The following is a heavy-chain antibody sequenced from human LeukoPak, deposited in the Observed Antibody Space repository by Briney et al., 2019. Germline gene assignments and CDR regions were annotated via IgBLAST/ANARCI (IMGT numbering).Heavy chain of an antibody. CDR3: AKNSGYSWQYFFDY. D-gene: IGHD6-25*01. V-gene: IGHV3-23*01. CDR1: GFTFSNYD. J-gene: IGHJ4*02. Sequence: GGSLRLSCAASGFTFSNYDMSWVRGAPGKGLEWASALSCGGGPTYYADSVKGRLGISGDNSENRLYLQMNSLRAEVAVLYFCAKNSGYSWQYFFDYWGQGTLVTVSS. CDR2: LSCGGGPT.